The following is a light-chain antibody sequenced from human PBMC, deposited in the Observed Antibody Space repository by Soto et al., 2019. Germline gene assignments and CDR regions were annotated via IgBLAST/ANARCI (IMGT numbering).Light chain of an antibody. CDR3: QQIYSAPLT. Sequence: DIQMTQSPSTLSASVGDRVTITCRASQSISSWLAWYQQKPGKAPKLLIYAASSLQSGVPSRFSGSGSETEFTPSISSLQPEDFATYFCQQIYSAPLTFGGGTKVDIK. J-gene: IGKJ4*01. CDR2: AAS. V-gene: IGKV1-39*01. CDR1: QSISSW.